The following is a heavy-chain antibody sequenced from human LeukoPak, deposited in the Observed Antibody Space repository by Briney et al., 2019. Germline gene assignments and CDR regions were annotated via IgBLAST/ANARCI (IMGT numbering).Heavy chain of an antibody. V-gene: IGHV3-21*01. J-gene: IGHJ5*02. D-gene: IGHD5-18*01. CDR1: GFTFSSYS. Sequence: PGGPLRLSCAASGFTFSSYSMNWVPQSPGKGLEWVSSISSSSSYIYYADSVKGRFTISRDNAKNSLYLQMNSLRAEDTAVYYCARDASSSGGYSFDPWGQGTLVTVSS. CDR2: ISSSSSYI. CDR3: ARDASSSGGYSFDP.